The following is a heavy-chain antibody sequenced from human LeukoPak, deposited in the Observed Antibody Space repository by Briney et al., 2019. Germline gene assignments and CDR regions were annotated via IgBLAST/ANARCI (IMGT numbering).Heavy chain of an antibody. V-gene: IGHV6-1*01. D-gene: IGHD6-19*01. CDR1: GDSVSSNNGA. Sequence: SQTLSLTCDICGDSVSSNNGAWNWIRQSPSRGLEWLGRTYYRSKWYNDYAGSLNGRITISPDTSKNQFSLHLNSVTPEDTAIYYCARDLGNTGWYTFDYWGQGILVTVSS. CDR3: ARDLGNTGWYTFDY. J-gene: IGHJ4*02. CDR2: TYYRSKWYN.